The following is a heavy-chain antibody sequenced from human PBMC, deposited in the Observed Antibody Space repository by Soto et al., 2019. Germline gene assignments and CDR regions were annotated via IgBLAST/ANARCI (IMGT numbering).Heavy chain of an antibody. Sequence: QLQLQESGPGLVKPSETLSLTCTVSGGSISSSSYYWGWIRQPPGKGLEGIGSIYYSGSTYYNPSRKSRVTISVDTSKNRLSLKLTSVTAADTAVYYCCYGDYDDDAFDLWGQGTMVTVSS. CDR2: IYYSGST. D-gene: IGHD4-17*01. V-gene: IGHV4-39*01. CDR3: CYGDYDDDAFDL. CDR1: GGSISSSSYY. J-gene: IGHJ3*01.